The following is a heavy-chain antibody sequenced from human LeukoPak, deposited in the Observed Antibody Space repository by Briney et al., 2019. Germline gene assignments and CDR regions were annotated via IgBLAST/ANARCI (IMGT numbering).Heavy chain of an antibody. Sequence: GGSLRLSCAASGFTFSSYSMNWVRQAPGKGLEWVSSITSSSTYISYADSVKGRFTISRDKAKNSLYLQMNSLRAEDTAVYYCATPVGARVDYWGQGTLVTVSS. J-gene: IGHJ4*02. CDR1: GFTFSSYS. CDR3: ATPVGARVDY. CDR2: ITSSSTYI. D-gene: IGHD1-26*01. V-gene: IGHV3-21*01.